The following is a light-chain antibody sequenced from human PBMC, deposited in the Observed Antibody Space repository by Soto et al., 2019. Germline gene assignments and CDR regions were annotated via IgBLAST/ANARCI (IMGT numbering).Light chain of an antibody. CDR3: QQYNDWPPRYT. CDR2: GTS. V-gene: IGKV3-15*01. CDR1: QRVRST. Sequence: EIVMTQSPPTLSVSPGERATLSCRASQRVRSTLAWDQQKPGQAPRLLIYGTSTRATSIPARFSGSGSGTEFTLTISSLQSEDFAVYYCQQYNDWPPRYTFGQGTKLEI. J-gene: IGKJ2*01.